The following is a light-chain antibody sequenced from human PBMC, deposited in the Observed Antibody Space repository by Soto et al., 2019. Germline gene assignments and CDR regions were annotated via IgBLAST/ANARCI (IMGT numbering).Light chain of an antibody. V-gene: IGKV3-20*01. Sequence: IVLTQSPGTLSLSPGERATLSCRASQSLSSSYLAWYQQKPGQAPRLLIYGASSRATGIPDRFSGSGSRTDFTLTISSLQSEDFAVYYCQQYGSSPTYGQGTKVDIK. J-gene: IGKJ1*01. CDR2: GAS. CDR3: QQYGSSPT. CDR1: QSLSSSY.